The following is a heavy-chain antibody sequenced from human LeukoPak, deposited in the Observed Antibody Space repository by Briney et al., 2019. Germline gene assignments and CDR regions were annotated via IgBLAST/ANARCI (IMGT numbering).Heavy chain of an antibody. V-gene: IGHV3-23*01. D-gene: IGHD3-22*01. CDR2: ISGSGGST. J-gene: IGHJ4*02. Sequence: GGSLRLSCAASGFTFSSYAMSWVRQAPGKGPEWVSAISGSGGSTYYADSVKGRFTISRDNSKNALYLQMNSLRAEDTAVYYCAKSGPVGYYYDSSGYYYYFDYWGQGTLVTVFS. CDR1: GFTFSSYA. CDR3: AKSGPVGYYYDSSGYYYYFDY.